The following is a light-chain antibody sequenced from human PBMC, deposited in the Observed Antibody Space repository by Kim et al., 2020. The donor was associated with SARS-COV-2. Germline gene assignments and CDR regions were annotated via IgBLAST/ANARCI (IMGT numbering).Light chain of an antibody. Sequence: SYELTQPPSVSVSPGQTASITCSGDKLGDKYACWYQQKPGQSPVLVIYQDSKRPSGIPERFSGSNSGNTATLTISGTQAMDEADYYCQAWASSTWVCGGG. CDR1: KLGDKY. CDR2: QDS. J-gene: IGLJ3*02. CDR3: QAWASSTWV. V-gene: IGLV3-1*01.